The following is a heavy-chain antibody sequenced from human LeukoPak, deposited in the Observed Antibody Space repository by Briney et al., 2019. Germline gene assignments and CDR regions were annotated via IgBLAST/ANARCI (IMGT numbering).Heavy chain of an antibody. D-gene: IGHD3-10*01. V-gene: IGHV3-7*03. Sequence: GGSLRLSCAASGFTFNSYWMTWVRQAPGKGLEWVANIKQDGSEKLYVDSVKGRFAISRDNAKNSLYLQMNSLRVEDTAVYYCANVRGGWGQGTLVTVSS. CDR2: IKQDGSEK. CDR3: ANVRGG. J-gene: IGHJ4*02. CDR1: GFTFNSYW.